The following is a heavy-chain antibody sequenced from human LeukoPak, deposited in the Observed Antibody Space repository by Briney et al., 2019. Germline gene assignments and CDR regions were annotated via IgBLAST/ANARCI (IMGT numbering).Heavy chain of an antibody. CDR3: ARADLCGGDCYSPRYYYYYYGMDV. Sequence: PSQTLSLTCTVSGCSFSSGGYYWSWDRQHPGKDLEWIGYIYYSGSTYYNPSLKSRVTISVETSKSQFSLKLSSVTAADTAVYYCARADLCGGDCYSPRYYYYYYGMDVWGQGTTVTVSS. CDR2: IYYSGST. J-gene: IGHJ6*02. D-gene: IGHD2-21*02. CDR1: GCSFSSGGYY. V-gene: IGHV4-31*03.